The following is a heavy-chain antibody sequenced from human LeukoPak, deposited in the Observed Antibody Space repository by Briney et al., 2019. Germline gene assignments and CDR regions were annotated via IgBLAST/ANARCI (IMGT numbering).Heavy chain of an antibody. CDR2: ISYDRSNK. V-gene: IGHV3-30*03. J-gene: IGHJ4*02. D-gene: IGHD5-12*01. CDR1: GFTFSSYG. CDR3: ARGRYSGTTYYFDY. Sequence: PGGSLRLSCAASGFTFSSYGMHWVRQAPGKGLEWVAVISYDRSNKYYADSVKGRFTISRDNAKNSLYLQMNSLRAEDTAMYYCARGRYSGTTYYFDYWGQGTLVTVSS.